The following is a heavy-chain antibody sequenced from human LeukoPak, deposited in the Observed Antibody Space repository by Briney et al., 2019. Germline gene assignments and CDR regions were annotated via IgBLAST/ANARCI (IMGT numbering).Heavy chain of an antibody. Sequence: SETLSLTCTVSGGSISSYYWSWIRLPPGKGLEWIGYIYYTGATYYNPSLKSRVAISLDTSKNQFSLKLSSVTAADAAVYYCARAGYSYGTGYYFDYWGQGALVTVSS. J-gene: IGHJ4*02. CDR1: GGSISSYY. CDR3: ARAGYSYGTGYYFDY. D-gene: IGHD5-18*01. V-gene: IGHV4-59*01. CDR2: IYYTGAT.